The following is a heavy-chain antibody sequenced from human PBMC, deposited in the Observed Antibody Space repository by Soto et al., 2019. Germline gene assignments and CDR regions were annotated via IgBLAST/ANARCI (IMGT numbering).Heavy chain of an antibody. CDR1: GFTFSNAW. CDR3: TTDGLSSSWYDY. D-gene: IGHD6-13*01. Sequence: GGSLRLSCAASGFTFSNAWMSWVRQAPGKGLEWVGRIKSKTDGGTTDYAAPVKGRFTISREDSKNTLYLQMNSLKTEDTAVYYCTTDGLSSSWYDYWGQGTLVTVSS. CDR2: IKSKTDGGTT. J-gene: IGHJ4*02. V-gene: IGHV3-15*01.